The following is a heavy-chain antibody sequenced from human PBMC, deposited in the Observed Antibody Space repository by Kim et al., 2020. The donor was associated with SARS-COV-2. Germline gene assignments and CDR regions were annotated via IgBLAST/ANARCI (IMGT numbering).Heavy chain of an antibody. V-gene: IGHV4-34*01. CDR3: ARDQSRPMVRGVIITLGYYGMDV. CDR1: GGSFSGYY. D-gene: IGHD3-10*01. Sequence: SETLSLTCAVYGGSFSGYYWSWIRQPPGKGLEWIGEINHSGSTNYNPSLKSRVTISVDTSKNQSSLKLSSVTAADTAVYYCARDQSRPMVRGVIITLGYYGMDVWGQGTTVTVSS. J-gene: IGHJ6*02. CDR2: INHSGST.